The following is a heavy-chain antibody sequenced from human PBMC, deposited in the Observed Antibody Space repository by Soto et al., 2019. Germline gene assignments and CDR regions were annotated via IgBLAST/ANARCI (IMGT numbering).Heavy chain of an antibody. Sequence: QVQLQESGPGLVKPSETLSLTCTVSGGSISSYYWSWIRQPAGKGLAWIGRIYTSGSTNYNPSRKSRVTMSVDTSKNQFNLKLSSVTAADTAVYYCARGRGYSNSNNWFDPWGQGTLVTVSS. D-gene: IGHD6-13*01. J-gene: IGHJ5*02. CDR1: GGSISSYY. CDR2: IYTSGST. V-gene: IGHV4-4*07. CDR3: ARGRGYSNSNNWFDP.